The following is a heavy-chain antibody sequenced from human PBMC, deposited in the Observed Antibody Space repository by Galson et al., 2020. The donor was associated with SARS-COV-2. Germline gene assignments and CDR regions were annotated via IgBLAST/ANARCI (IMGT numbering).Heavy chain of an antibody. CDR2: ISPGASDT. CDR3: ARVGTSSSGWDAYYFEY. D-gene: IGHD6-19*01. CDR1: GYSFTSYW. Sequence: GESLKTSCKGSGYSFTSYWIGWVRQIPGKGLECGGSISPGASDTTYSPSFQGQATIPADKSISTAYLQWSSLKASATAMYYCARVGTSSSGWDAYYFEYWGQGTLVTVSS. V-gene: IGHV5-51*01. J-gene: IGHJ4*02.